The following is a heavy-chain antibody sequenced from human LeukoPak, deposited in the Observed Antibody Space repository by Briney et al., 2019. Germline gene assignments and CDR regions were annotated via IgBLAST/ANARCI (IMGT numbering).Heavy chain of an antibody. J-gene: IGHJ6*03. D-gene: IGHD6-13*01. V-gene: IGHV1-8*03. CDR1: GYTFTSYD. CDR2: MNPNSGNT. Sequence: ASVKVSCKASGYTFTSYDINWVRQATGQGLEWMGWMNPNSGNTGYAQKFQGRVTITRNTSISTAYMELSSLRSEDTAVYYCARLGSAAGSGYYYYMDVWGKGTTVTISS. CDR3: ARLGSAAGSGYYYYMDV.